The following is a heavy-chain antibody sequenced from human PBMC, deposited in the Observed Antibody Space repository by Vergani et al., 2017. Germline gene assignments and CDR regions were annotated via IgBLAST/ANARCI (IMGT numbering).Heavy chain of an antibody. CDR2: INHSGST. J-gene: IGHJ3*02. V-gene: IGHV4-34*01. CDR1: GGSFSGYY. CDR3: ARGSSPLLWFGELYAFDI. Sequence: QVQLQQWGAGLLKPSETLSLTCAVYGGSFSGYYWSWIRQPPGKGLEWIGEINHSGSTNYNPSLKSRVTISVDPSKNQFSLKLSSVTAADTAVYYCARGSSPLLWFGELYAFDIWGQGTMVTVSS. D-gene: IGHD3-10*01.